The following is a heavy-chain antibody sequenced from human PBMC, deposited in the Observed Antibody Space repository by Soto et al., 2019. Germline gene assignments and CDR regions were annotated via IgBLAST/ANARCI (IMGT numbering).Heavy chain of an antibody. CDR1: GYAFTTYG. Sequence: QVHLVQSGAEVKKPGASVKVSCKGSGYAFTTYGITWVRQAPGQGLEGRGWISAHNGNTNYAQKLQGRVTVTRDTSTSTAYMKMMSLRSGDAAVYDCARGRYGDYWGQGALVTVSS. CDR3: ARGRYGDY. D-gene: IGHD1-1*01. V-gene: IGHV1-18*01. CDR2: ISAHNGNT. J-gene: IGHJ4*02.